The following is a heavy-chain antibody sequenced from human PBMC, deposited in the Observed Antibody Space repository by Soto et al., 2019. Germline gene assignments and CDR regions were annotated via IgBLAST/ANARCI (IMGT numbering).Heavy chain of an antibody. CDR2: IYHSGST. CDR1: GGSISSSNW. D-gene: IGHD3-3*01. CDR3: ARVPGGDFWSGYYTGNYFDY. J-gene: IGHJ4*02. Sequence: SETLSLTCAVSGGSISSSNWWSWVRQPPGKGLEWIGEIYHSGSTNYNPSLKSRVTISVDKSKNQFSLKLSSVTAADTAVYYCARVPGGDFWSGYYTGNYFDYWGQGTLVTVSS. V-gene: IGHV4-4*02.